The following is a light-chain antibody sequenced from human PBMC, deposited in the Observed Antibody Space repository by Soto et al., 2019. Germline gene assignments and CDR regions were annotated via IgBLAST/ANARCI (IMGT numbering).Light chain of an antibody. CDR2: DAS. J-gene: IGKJ3*01. CDR1: QSISSY. V-gene: IGKV3-11*01. Sequence: EIVLTQSPATLSLSPGERATLSCRASQSISSYLAWYQQKPDQAPRLLIYDASNRATGIPARFSGSGSGTDFTLTISSLEPEAVAGYYCQQRSTWPFTFGPGTKVDNK. CDR3: QQRSTWPFT.